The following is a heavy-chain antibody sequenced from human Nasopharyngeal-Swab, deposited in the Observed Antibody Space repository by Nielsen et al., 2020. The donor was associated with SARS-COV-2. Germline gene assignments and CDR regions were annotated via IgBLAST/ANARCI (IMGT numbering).Heavy chain of an antibody. V-gene: IGHV3-23*01. CDR3: AKDTAMVRGVISFPYFDY. Sequence: WIRQPPGKGLEWVSAISGSGGSTYYADSVKGRFTISRDNSKNTLYLQMNSLRAEDTAVYYCAKDTAMVRGVISFPYFDYWGQGTLVTVSS. D-gene: IGHD3-10*01. CDR2: ISGSGGST. J-gene: IGHJ4*02.